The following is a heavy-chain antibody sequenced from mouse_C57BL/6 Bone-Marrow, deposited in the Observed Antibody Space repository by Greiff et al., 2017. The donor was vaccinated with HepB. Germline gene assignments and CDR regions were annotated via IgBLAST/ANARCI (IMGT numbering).Heavy chain of an antibody. Sequence: QVQLQQSDAELVKPGASVKISCKVSGYTFTDHTIHWMKQRPEQGLEWIGYIYPRDGSTKYNEKFKGKATLTADKSSSTAYMQLNSLTSEDSAVYFCARGEVITTVVAHFDYWGQGTTLTVSS. V-gene: IGHV1-78*01. CDR3: ARGEVITTVVAHFDY. J-gene: IGHJ2*01. CDR1: GYTFTDHT. CDR2: IYPRDGST. D-gene: IGHD1-1*01.